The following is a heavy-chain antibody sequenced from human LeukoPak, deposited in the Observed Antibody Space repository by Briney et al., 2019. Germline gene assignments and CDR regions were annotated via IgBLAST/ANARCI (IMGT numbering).Heavy chain of an antibody. J-gene: IGHJ4*02. D-gene: IGHD5-24*01. CDR1: GFTFSSYA. CDR2: ISGSGGST. Sequence: GGSLRLSCAASGFTFSSYAMSWVRQAPGKGLEWVSAISGSGGSTYYADSVKGRFAISRDNSKNTLYLQMNSLRAEDTAVYYCAKERDGYILGDYFDYWGQGTLVTVSS. V-gene: IGHV3-23*01. CDR3: AKERDGYILGDYFDY.